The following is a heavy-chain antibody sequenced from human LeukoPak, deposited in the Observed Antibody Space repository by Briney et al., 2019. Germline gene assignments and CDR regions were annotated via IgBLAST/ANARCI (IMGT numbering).Heavy chain of an antibody. D-gene: IGHD6-13*01. V-gene: IGHV4-59*12. CDR2: IYYSGTT. CDR1: GGSISSYY. J-gene: IGHJ5*02. Sequence: PSETLSLTCTVSGGSISSYYWSWIRQPPGKGLEWIGYIYYSGTTNYNPSPKSRVTISVDTSKNQFSLKLSSVTAADTAVYYCARGRGIADLWGQGTLVTVSS. CDR3: ARGRGIADL.